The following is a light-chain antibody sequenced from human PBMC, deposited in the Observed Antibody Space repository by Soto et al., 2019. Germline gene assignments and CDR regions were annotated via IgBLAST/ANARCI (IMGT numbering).Light chain of an antibody. CDR2: DAS. J-gene: IGKJ1*01. V-gene: IGKV3-20*01. CDR1: QSVSSGS. CDR3: QQYAGSPRT. Sequence: EVALTQSPGTLSLSPGERATLSCRASQSVSSGSLAWYQRKPGQAPRPRISDASNRAADIPDRFRRSGSGTSITLPNHQPEAEGFAVYYRQQYAGSPRTFGQGTKVDIK.